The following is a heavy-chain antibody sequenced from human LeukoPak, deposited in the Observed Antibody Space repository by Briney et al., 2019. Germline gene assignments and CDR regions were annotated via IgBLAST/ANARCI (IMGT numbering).Heavy chain of an antibody. V-gene: IGHV2-5*01. J-gene: IGHJ4*02. CDR2: IYRNDDK. Sequence: SGPTLVNPPQTLTLTCTFSGFALSTSGVGVGWIRQPPGKALEWLALIYRNDDKRYSPSLKSRLTITKDASKNQVVLTMTNMDPVDTGTYYCAHSPYSSGWTYFDYWGQGTLVTVSS. CDR3: AHSPYSSGWTYFDY. CDR1: GFALSTSGVG. D-gene: IGHD6-19*01.